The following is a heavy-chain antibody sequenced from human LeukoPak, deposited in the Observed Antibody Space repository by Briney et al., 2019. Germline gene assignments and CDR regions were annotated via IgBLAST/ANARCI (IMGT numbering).Heavy chain of an antibody. V-gene: IGHV4-31*03. CDR2: NYYSRST. J-gene: IGHJ4*02. CDR3: ARVTTRGTRTRGYYFDY. Sequence: PSETLSLTCTVSGGSISSGGYYWSWIRQHPGKGLVRIGYNYYSRSTYYNPSLQSRVTISVDTSKNQFSLKLSSATAAATAVYYCARVTTRGTRTRGYYFDYWGQGTLVTVSS. D-gene: IGHD1-14*01. CDR1: GGSISSGGYY.